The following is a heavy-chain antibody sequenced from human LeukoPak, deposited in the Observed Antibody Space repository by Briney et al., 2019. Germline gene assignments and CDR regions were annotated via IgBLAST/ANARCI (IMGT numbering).Heavy chain of an antibody. CDR2: MSYDGTKE. Sequence: PGGSLRLSCAASGFSFSSYAMHWVRQAPAKGLEWVAFMSYDGTKEYYADSVKGRFTISRDNSMNTLYLQINSLGPEDTAVYYCAKDRYGSGSNYLDAWGQGTLVTVSS. D-gene: IGHD3-10*01. J-gene: IGHJ4*02. CDR1: GFSFSSYA. CDR3: AKDRYGSGSNYLDA. V-gene: IGHV3-30*18.